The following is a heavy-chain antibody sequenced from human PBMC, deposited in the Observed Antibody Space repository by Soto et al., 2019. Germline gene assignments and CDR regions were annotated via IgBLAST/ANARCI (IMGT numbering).Heavy chain of an antibody. CDR3: ARDRITMAYNYFDS. J-gene: IGHJ4*02. D-gene: IGHD3-10*01. V-gene: IGHV3-33*01. Sequence: QVQLVESGGGVVQPGRSLRLSCAASGFTFSSYGMHWVRQAPGKGLEWVAVICYDGSNKYYADSVKGRFTMARDNSKNTLYLQMNSLRADDTAVYYCARDRITMAYNYFDSWGQGTLVTVSS. CDR2: ICYDGSNK. CDR1: GFTFSSYG.